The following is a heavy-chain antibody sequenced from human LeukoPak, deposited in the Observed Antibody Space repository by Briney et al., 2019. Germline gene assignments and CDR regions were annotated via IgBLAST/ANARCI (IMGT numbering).Heavy chain of an antibody. J-gene: IGHJ4*02. CDR2: IYYSGST. V-gene: IGHV4-61*01. CDR3: ARHSGSSPHYFDY. CDR1: GDSVSRSSYY. D-gene: IGHD1-26*01. Sequence: SETLSLTCTVSGDSVSRSSYYWTWIRQPPGKGLEWIGFIYYSGSTHYKSSLKSRVTISVDTSRNQFSLRLSPVTAADTAVYYCARHSGSSPHYFDYWGQGTLVTVSS.